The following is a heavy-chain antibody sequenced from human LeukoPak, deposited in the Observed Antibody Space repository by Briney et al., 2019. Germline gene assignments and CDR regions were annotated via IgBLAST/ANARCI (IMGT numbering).Heavy chain of an antibody. V-gene: IGHV4-59*01. D-gene: IGHD2-15*01. CDR2: IYYSGST. Sequence: PSETLSLTCTVSGGSISSYYWSWIRQPPGKGLEWIGYIYYSGSTNYNPSLKSRVTISIDTSKKQFSLNLSSVTAADTAVYYCVTAGGSYYSGWEFDSWGQGTLVTVSS. CDR1: GGSISSYY. J-gene: IGHJ4*02. CDR3: VTAGGSYYSGWEFDS.